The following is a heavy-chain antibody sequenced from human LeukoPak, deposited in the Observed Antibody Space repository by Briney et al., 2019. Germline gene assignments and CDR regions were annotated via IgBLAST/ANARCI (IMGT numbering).Heavy chain of an antibody. D-gene: IGHD3-9*01. CDR2: INHSGRT. Sequence: PSETLSLTCAVYGGSLSGYYWSWIRQPPGKGLEWIGEINHSGRTNYNPSLKSRVTISVDTSKNQFSLKLSSVTAADTAVYYCARAWGDILTGYYQYYYYGMDVWGQGTTVTVSS. V-gene: IGHV4-34*01. CDR1: GGSLSGYY. CDR3: ARAWGDILTGYYQYYYYGMDV. J-gene: IGHJ6*02.